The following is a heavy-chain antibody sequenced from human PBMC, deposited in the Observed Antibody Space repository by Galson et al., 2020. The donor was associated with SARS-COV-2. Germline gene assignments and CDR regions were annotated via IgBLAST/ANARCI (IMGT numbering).Heavy chain of an antibody. J-gene: IGHJ2*01. V-gene: IGHV4-59*08. CDR1: GGSISNYY. D-gene: IGHD3-22*01. Sequence: SETLSLTCTVSGGSISNYYWSWIRQPPGKGLEWIGYIYYSGSTNYNPSLKSRVTISVDTSKNQFSLKLSSVTAADTAVYYCARLYYDSSGYIIPYWYFDLWGRGTLVTVSS. CDR2: IYYSGST. CDR3: ARLYYDSSGYIIPYWYFDL.